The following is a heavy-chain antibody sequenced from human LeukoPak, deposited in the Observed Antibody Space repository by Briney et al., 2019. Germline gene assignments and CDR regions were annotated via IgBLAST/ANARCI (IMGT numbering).Heavy chain of an antibody. CDR2: SYYSGST. CDR3: ARVRRSTPTAMVGNKIDY. J-gene: IGHJ4*02. Sequence: PSETLSLTCTVSGGSISSSSYYWGWIRQPPGKGLEWIGSSYYSGSTYYNPSLKSRVTISVDTSKNQFSLKLSSVTAADTAVYYCARVRRSTPTAMVGNKIDYWGQGTLVTVSS. CDR1: GGSISSSSYY. V-gene: IGHV4-39*07. D-gene: IGHD5-18*01.